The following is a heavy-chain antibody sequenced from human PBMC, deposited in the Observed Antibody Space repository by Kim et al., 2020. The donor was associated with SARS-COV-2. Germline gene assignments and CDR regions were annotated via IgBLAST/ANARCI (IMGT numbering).Heavy chain of an antibody. D-gene: IGHD2-2*01. J-gene: IGHJ6*03. CDR3: ARRPPGLTATKPVDCMDV. Sequence: SETLSLTCAVSGGSFSGYYWSWIRQPPGKGLEWIGDINHGGNSNYNPSLKSRVTISVDTSKNQFSLKLSSVTAADTAVYYCARRPPGLTATKPVDCMDV. CDR2: INHGGNS. V-gene: IGHV4-34*01. CDR1: GGSFSGYY.